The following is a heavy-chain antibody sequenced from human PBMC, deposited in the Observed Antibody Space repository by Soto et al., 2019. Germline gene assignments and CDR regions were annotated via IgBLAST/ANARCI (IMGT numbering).Heavy chain of an antibody. CDR3: AKDVKLRFLELSHEPGDYYYYGMDV. D-gene: IGHD3-3*01. CDR2: ISYDGSNK. J-gene: IGHJ6*02. CDR1: GFTFSSYG. Sequence: GGSLRLSCAASGFTFSSYGMHWVRQAPGKGLEWVAVISYDGSNKYYADSVKGRFTISRDNSKNTLYLQMNSLRAEDTAVYYCAKDVKLRFLELSHEPGDYYYYGMDVWGQGTTVTV. V-gene: IGHV3-30*18.